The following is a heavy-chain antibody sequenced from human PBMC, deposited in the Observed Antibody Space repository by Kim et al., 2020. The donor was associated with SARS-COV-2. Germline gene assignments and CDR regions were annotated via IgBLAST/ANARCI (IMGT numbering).Heavy chain of an antibody. Sequence: AASVRGRFTHSRDNSTNTLYRQMNRLRAEDTALYYCASGADSGYDGLFDYWGQGTLVTVSS. V-gene: IGHV3-43D*03. CDR3: ASGADSGYDGLFDY. J-gene: IGHJ4*02. D-gene: IGHD5-12*01.